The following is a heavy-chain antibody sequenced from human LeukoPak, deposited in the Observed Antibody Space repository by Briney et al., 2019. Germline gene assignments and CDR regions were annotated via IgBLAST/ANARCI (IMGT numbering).Heavy chain of an antibody. J-gene: IGHJ6*03. CDR1: GFTFSSYS. CDR2: ISSSSSTI. Sequence: GGSLRLSCAASGFTFSSYSMNWVRQAPGKGLEWVSYISSSSSTIYYADSVKGRFTISRDNAKDSLYLQMNSLRAEDTAVYYCARNSDPLYIVAPMDVWGKGTTVTVSS. V-gene: IGHV3-48*01. CDR3: ARNSDPLYIVAPMDV. D-gene: IGHD5-12*01.